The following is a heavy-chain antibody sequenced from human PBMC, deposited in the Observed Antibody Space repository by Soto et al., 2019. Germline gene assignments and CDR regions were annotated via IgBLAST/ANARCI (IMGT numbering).Heavy chain of an antibody. Sequence: EVQLVESGGGLVQPGKSLRLSCAASGFTFDDYAMHWVRQVPGKGLEWVSGLSWNSGTIDYADSVKGRFTISRDNAKXXXXXXXXSLKPEDTAFYYCAKAESSGWYYSLDYWGQGTLVTVSS. D-gene: IGHD6-19*01. V-gene: IGHV3-9*01. J-gene: IGHJ4*02. CDR1: GFTFDDYA. CDR3: AKAESSGWYYSLDY. CDR2: LSWNSGTI.